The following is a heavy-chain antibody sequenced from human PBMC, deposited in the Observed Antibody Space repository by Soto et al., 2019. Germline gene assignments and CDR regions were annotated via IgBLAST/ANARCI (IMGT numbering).Heavy chain of an antibody. Sequence: EVHLLASGGGLVQPGGSLRLSCAASGFTFSSYAMSWVRQAPGRGLEWVSGISGSGGDKYYADSVTGRFTISRDSSRKTLNLQMTGLRAEDMAVYYCAKGSASGRPYYFDCWGQGTLVTVSS. CDR1: GFTFSSYA. CDR3: AKGSASGRPYYFDC. CDR2: ISGSGGDK. V-gene: IGHV3-23*01. D-gene: IGHD5-12*01. J-gene: IGHJ4*02.